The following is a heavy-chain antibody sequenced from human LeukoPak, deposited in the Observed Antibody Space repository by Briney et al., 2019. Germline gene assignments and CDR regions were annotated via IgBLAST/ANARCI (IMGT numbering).Heavy chain of an antibody. V-gene: IGHV1-18*01. Sequence: VKVSCKASGYTFTSYGISWVRQAPGQGLEWMGWIIAYNGNTNYAQKLQGRVTMTTDTSTSTAYMELWSLRSEDTAVYYCARASVVMSRQDAFYIWGQGTMVTVSS. CDR3: ARASVVMSRQDAFYI. J-gene: IGHJ3*02. CDR1: GYTFTSYG. CDR2: IIAYNGNT. D-gene: IGHD2-21*01.